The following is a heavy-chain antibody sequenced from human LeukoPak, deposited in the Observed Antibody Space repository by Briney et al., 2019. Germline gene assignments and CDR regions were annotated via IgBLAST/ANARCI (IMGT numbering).Heavy chain of an antibody. CDR3: ARGKYDSSGYPLLGFDY. CDR2: IKQDGSEK. V-gene: IGHV3-7*01. J-gene: IGHJ4*02. D-gene: IGHD3-22*01. Sequence: GGSLRLSCAASGFIFSSYGMHWVRQAPGKGLEWVANIKQDGSEKKYVDSVKGRFTISRDNAKKSLYLQMNSLRAEDTAVYYCARGKYDSSGYPLLGFDYWGQGTLVTVSS. CDR1: GFIFSSYG.